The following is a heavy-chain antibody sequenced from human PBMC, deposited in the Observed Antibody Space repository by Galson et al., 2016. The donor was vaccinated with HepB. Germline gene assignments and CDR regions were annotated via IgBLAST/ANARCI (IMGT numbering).Heavy chain of an antibody. V-gene: IGHV1-18*01. Sequence: SVKVSCKASGYTFTSYAISWVRQAPGQGLEWMGWISTKNGNTKYVQKLQDRVTMTTDTSSSTAYLELRSLTTDDTAVYYCAREPGYSSGWDHYFPYSYGMDVWGQGTTVTVSS. CDR1: GYTFTSYA. CDR3: AREPGYSSGWDHYFPYSYGMDV. D-gene: IGHD6-19*01. CDR2: ISTKNGNT. J-gene: IGHJ6*02.